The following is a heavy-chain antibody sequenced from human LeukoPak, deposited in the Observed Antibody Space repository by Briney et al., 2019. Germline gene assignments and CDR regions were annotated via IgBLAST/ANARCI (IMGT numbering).Heavy chain of an antibody. CDR1: GSTFRNYE. Sequence: PGGSLRLSCATTGSTFRNYEMNWVRQGPGKGLEWVSYIDTGGSTKYYADSVKGRSTISRDNVKNSLYLQMNSLRVEDTAVYYCARATRLDYWSQGTLVTVSS. V-gene: IGHV3-48*03. CDR3: ARATRLDY. J-gene: IGHJ4*02. CDR2: IDTGGSTK. D-gene: IGHD1-1*01.